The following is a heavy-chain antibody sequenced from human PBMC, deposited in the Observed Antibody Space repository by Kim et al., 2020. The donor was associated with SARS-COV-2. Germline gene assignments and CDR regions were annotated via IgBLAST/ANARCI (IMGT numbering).Heavy chain of an antibody. D-gene: IGHD3-22*01. V-gene: IGHV4-4*02. J-gene: IGHJ4*02. CDR3: AAENYYDSSSSGTSY. Sequence: PSLKSRVTISVDKSKNQFSLKLSSVTAADTAVYYCAAENYYDSSSSGTSYWGQGTLVTVSS.